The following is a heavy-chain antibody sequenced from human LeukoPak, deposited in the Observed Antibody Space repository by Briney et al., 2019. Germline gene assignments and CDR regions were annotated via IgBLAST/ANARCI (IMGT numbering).Heavy chain of an antibody. J-gene: IGHJ3*02. D-gene: IGHD5-12*01. CDR1: GFTFSSYS. CDR3: ARDPPGATISGAFDI. CDR2: ISSSSSYI. Sequence: GGSLRLSCAASGFTFSSYSMNWVRQAPGKGLEWVPSISSSSSYIYYADSVKGRFTISRDNAKNSLYLQMNSLRAEDTAVYYCARDPPGATISGAFDIWGQGTMVTVSS. V-gene: IGHV3-21*01.